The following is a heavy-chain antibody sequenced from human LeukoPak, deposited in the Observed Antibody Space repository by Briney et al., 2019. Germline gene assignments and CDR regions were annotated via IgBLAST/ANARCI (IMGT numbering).Heavy chain of an antibody. CDR2: IFYSGTT. D-gene: IGHD3-22*01. Sequence: SETLSLTCTVSGGSIRTYYWSWIRQPPGKGLEWIGYIFYSGTTNYNPSLKSRVTISVDTSKNQFSLKLTSVTAADTAVYYYARDWTSGFHSLDYWGQGTLVTVSS. CDR1: GGSIRTYY. CDR3: ARDWTSGFHSLDY. V-gene: IGHV4-59*01. J-gene: IGHJ4*02.